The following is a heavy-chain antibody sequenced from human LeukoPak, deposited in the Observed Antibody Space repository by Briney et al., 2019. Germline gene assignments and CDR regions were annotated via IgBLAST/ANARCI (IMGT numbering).Heavy chain of an antibody. CDR3: ARKSNTGDLDY. J-gene: IGHJ4*02. D-gene: IGHD7-27*01. CDR2: INHSGST. V-gene: IGHV4-34*01. CDR1: GGSFSGYY. Sequence: SETLSLTCAVYGGSFSGYYWSWIRQPPGKGLEWIGEINHSGSTNYNPSLKSRVTISVDTSKNRFSLKLSSVTAADTAVYYCARKSNTGDLDYWGQGTLVTVSS.